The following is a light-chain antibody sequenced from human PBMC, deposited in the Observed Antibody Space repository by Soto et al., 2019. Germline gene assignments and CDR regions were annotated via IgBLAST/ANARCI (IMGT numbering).Light chain of an antibody. CDR3: RSYTSSTFYV. CDR1: ISDVGGYNY. J-gene: IGLJ1*01. V-gene: IGLV2-14*01. Sequence: QSVLTLPASVSGSPGQSITIACTGTISDVGGYNYVSWYQQHPGKAPKLMIYEVSNRPSGVSNRFSGSKSGNTASLTISGLQAEDEADYYCRSYTSSTFYVFGTGTKVTVL. CDR2: EVS.